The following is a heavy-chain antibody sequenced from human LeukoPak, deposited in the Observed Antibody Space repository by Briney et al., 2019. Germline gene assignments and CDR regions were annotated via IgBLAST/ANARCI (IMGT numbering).Heavy chain of an antibody. CDR2: IIPIFGTA. D-gene: IGHD2-15*01. CDR3: ASVGCSGGSCYNRFDY. Sequence: ASVKVSCKASGGTFSSYAISWVRQAPGQGLEWMGGIIPIFGTANYAQTFQGRVTITTDESTSTAYMELSSLRSEDTAVYYCASVGCSGGSCYNRFDYWGQGTLVTVSS. V-gene: IGHV1-69*05. CDR1: GGTFSSYA. J-gene: IGHJ4*02.